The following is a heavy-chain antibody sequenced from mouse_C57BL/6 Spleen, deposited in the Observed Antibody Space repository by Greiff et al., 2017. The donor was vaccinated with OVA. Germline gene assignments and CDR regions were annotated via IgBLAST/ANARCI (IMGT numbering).Heavy chain of an antibody. CDR3: AREGDYFDY. Sequence: EVKLMESEGGLVQPGSSMKLSCTASGFTFSDYYMAWVRQVPEKGLEWVANINYDGSSTYYLASLQSRFIISRDNAKNILYLQMSSLKSEDTATYYCAREGDYFDYWGQGTTLTVSS. J-gene: IGHJ2*01. V-gene: IGHV5-16*01. CDR2: INYDGSST. CDR1: GFTFSDYY.